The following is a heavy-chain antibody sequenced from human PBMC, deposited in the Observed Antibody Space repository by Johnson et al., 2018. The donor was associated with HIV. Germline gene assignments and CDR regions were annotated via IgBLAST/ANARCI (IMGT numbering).Heavy chain of an antibody. J-gene: IGHJ3*02. D-gene: IGHD2-8*02. CDR2: IRYDGSNK. CDR3: VKPPLEVTVVDAFDI. V-gene: IGHV3-30*02. CDR1: GFTFSSYG. Sequence: QVQLVESGGGVVQPGGSLRLSCAASGFTFSSYGMHWVRQAPGKGLEWVAFIRYDGSNKYYADSVKGRLTFSRDNSKNTVFLQMNSLRPEDTALYSCVKPPLEVTVVDAFDIWGQGTMVTVSS.